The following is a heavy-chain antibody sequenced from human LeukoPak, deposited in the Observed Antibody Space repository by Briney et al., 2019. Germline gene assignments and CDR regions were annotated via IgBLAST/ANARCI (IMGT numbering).Heavy chain of an antibody. D-gene: IGHD3-10*01. Sequence: EASVKVSCKASGYTFTSCGISWVRQAPGQGLEWMGWISAYNGNTNYAQKLQGRVTMTTDTSTSTAYMELRSLRSDDTAVYYCARDDGSGSYPFTVSDYWGQGTLVTVSS. CDR1: GYTFTSCG. CDR3: ARDDGSGSYPFTVSDY. V-gene: IGHV1-18*01. J-gene: IGHJ4*02. CDR2: ISAYNGNT.